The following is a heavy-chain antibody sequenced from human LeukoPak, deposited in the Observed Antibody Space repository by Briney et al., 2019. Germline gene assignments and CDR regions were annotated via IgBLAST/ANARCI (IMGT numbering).Heavy chain of an antibody. V-gene: IGHV4-38-2*02. D-gene: IGHD6-13*01. CDR1: GYSISSGYY. J-gene: IGHJ5*02. CDR3: ARHGVAAAGDWFDP. CDR2: IYHSGST. Sequence: PSETLSLTCTVSGYSISSGYYWGWIRQPPGKGLEWIGSIYHSGSTYYNPSLKSRVTISVDTSKNQFSLKLSSVTAADTAVYYCARHGVAAAGDWFDPWGQGTLVTVSS.